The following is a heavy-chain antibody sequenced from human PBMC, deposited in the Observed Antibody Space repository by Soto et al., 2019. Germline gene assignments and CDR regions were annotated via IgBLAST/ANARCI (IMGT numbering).Heavy chain of an antibody. J-gene: IGHJ4*02. CDR1: GYNFATDW. CDR3: ARRLDNSLDY. D-gene: IGHD1-1*01. V-gene: IGHV5-51*01. Sequence: GESLKISCEGSGYNFATDWIAWVRQMPGKGLEWMGLIYPHDSDTRYSPSFQGQVIISADKSTSTAYLQWSSLKASDTAIYFCARRLDNSLDYWGPGTLVTVSS. CDR2: IYPHDSDT.